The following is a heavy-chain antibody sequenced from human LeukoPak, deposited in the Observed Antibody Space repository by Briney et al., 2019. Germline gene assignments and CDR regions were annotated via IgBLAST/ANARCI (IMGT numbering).Heavy chain of an antibody. CDR3: ARDRSGSGVVGAFDI. Sequence: GGSLRLSCAASGFTFSSYWMHWVRQAPGKGLEWVSVIYSGGSTYYADSVKGRFTISRHNSKNTLYLQMNSLRAEDTAVYYCARDRSGSGVVGAFDIWGQGSMVTVSS. CDR1: GFTFSSYW. J-gene: IGHJ3*02. V-gene: IGHV3-53*01. CDR2: IYSGGST. D-gene: IGHD1-26*01.